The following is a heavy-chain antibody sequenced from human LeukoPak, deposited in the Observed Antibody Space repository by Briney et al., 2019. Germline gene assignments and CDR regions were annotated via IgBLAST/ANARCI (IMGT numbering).Heavy chain of an antibody. V-gene: IGHV3-21*01. Sequence: GGSLRLSCAASGFTFSSYSMNWVRQAPGKGLEWVSSISSSSSYIYYADSVKGRFTISRDNAKNSLYLQMNSLRAEDTAVYYCAGGPGIFGVVSYFDYWGQGTLVTVSS. CDR2: ISSSSSYI. CDR1: GFTFSSYS. CDR3: AGGPGIFGVVSYFDY. J-gene: IGHJ4*02. D-gene: IGHD3-3*01.